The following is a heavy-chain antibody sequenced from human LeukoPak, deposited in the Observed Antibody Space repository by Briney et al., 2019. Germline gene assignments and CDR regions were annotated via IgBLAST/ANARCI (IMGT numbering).Heavy chain of an antibody. D-gene: IGHD6-19*01. J-gene: IGHJ4*02. CDR1: GGSISSYY. V-gene: IGHV4-59*01. CDR2: IYYSGST. CDR3: ARVEVAGTPQLDY. Sequence: SETLSLTCTVSGGSISSYYWSWIRQPPGKGLEWIGYIYYSGSTNYNHSLNSRVTISVDTSTNQFSRKLSSATAAAAAAYYCARVEVAGTPQLDYWGQGTLVTVSS.